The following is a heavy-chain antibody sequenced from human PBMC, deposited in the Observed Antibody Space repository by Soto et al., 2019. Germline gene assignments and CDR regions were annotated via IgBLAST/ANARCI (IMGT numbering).Heavy chain of an antibody. CDR1: GFSLSNARMG. CDR3: ARIPPGRDYGDHLYFDY. J-gene: IGHJ4*02. D-gene: IGHD4-17*01. CDR2: IFSNDEK. Sequence: QVTLKESGPVLVKPTETLTLTCTVSGFSLSNARMGVSWIRQPPGKALEWLAHIFSNDEKSYSTSLKSRLTISKDTSNSQVVLTMTNRDPVDTATYYCARIPPGRDYGDHLYFDYWGQGTLVTVSS. V-gene: IGHV2-26*01.